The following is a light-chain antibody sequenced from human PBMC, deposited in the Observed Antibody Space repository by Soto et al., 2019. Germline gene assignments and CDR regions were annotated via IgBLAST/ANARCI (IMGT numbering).Light chain of an antibody. CDR2: EGT. J-gene: IGLJ3*02. CDR3: CSYAGTGTWV. V-gene: IGLV2-23*01. CDR1: STDIGSY. Sequence: QSALTQPASVSGSPGQSITICCTGTSTDIGSYVSWYQQYPGKAPKLMIYEGTKRPSGVSNHFSGSKSGNTASLTISGLQAEDEADYYCCSYAGTGTWVFGGGTKLTVL.